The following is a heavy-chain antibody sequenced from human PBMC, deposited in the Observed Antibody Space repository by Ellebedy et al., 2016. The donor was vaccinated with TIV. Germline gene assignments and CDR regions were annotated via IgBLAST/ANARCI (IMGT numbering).Heavy chain of an antibody. CDR1: GFTFSDYY. Sequence: GGSLRLSCAASGFTFSDYYMSWIRQAPGKGLEWVSYISSSGSIIYYADSVKGRFTISRDNAKNSLYLQMNSLRAEDTAVYYCARAPRPTYYYDSSGPNTFFDLWGRGTLVTVSS. V-gene: IGHV3-11*01. D-gene: IGHD3-22*01. J-gene: IGHJ2*01. CDR2: ISSSGSII. CDR3: ARAPRPTYYYDSSGPNTFFDL.